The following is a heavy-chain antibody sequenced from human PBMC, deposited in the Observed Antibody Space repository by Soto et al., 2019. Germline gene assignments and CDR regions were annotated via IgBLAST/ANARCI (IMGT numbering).Heavy chain of an antibody. J-gene: IGHJ5*02. CDR2: IYYSGST. Sequence: SETLCLTCAVSRGSISSSSYYWGWIRQPPGKGLEWIGSIYYSGSTYYNPSLKSRVTISVDTSKNQFSLKLSSVTAADTAVYYCARQGNEQLVRLGWFDPWGQGTLVTVSS. CDR3: ARQGNEQLVRLGWFDP. CDR1: RGSISSSSYY. V-gene: IGHV4-39*01. D-gene: IGHD6-6*01.